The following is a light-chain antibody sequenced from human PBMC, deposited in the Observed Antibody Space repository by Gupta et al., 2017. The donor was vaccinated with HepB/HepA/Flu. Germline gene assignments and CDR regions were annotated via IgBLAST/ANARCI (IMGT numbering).Light chain of an antibody. CDR2: DVT. CDR3: CSWTGDRMYV. Sequence: ALTQPRSVSGSPGQSVTISCTGTSSDVGGYNYVSWYQQLPGKAPQLWIYDVTKRPSGVPGRFSGSKSANSHSLTISGLQAEDEADDDCCSWTGDRMYVLGSGTKVT. J-gene: IGLJ1*01. CDR1: SSDVGGYNY. V-gene: IGLV2-11*01.